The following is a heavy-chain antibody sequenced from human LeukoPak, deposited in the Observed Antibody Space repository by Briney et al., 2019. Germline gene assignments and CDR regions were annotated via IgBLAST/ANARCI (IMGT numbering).Heavy chain of an antibody. CDR3: VKDQPVCNK. CDR1: GFTFTDYG. V-gene: IGHV3-30*02. D-gene: IGHD1-14*01. Sequence: GESLRLSCAASGFTFTDYGLHWARQAPSKGLEWVAFIRSDGSNEFYADSVKGRFFISRDNSKNALYLQMNSLRTEDTAVYYCVKDQPVCNKWGQGALVTVSS. CDR2: IRSDGSNE. J-gene: IGHJ4*02.